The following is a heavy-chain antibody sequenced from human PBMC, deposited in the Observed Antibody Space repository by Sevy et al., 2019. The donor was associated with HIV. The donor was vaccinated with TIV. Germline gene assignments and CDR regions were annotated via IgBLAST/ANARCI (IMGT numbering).Heavy chain of an antibody. D-gene: IGHD2-15*01. Sequence: GGYLRLSCAASGFTFARYAMNWVRQAPGKGLEWVSAISGSGGATYYAESVEGRFTISRDNSRETLYVQMNSLRVEDTAVYYCAMRDRTFYGMDVWGQGTMVTVSS. J-gene: IGHJ6*02. V-gene: IGHV3-23*01. CDR3: AMRDRTFYGMDV. CDR1: GFTFARYA. CDR2: ISGSGGAT.